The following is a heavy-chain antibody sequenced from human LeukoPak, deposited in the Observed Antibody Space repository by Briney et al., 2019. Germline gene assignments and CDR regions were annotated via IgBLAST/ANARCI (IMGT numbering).Heavy chain of an antibody. Sequence: GGSLRLSCAASGFTFSSYAMSWVRQAPGKGLEWVSAISGSGGSTYYADSVKGWFTISRDNSKNTLYLQMNSLRAEDTAVYYCAKDSSGRQPSTDFDYWGQGTLVTVSS. CDR1: GFTFSSYA. CDR2: ISGSGGST. J-gene: IGHJ4*02. V-gene: IGHV3-23*01. D-gene: IGHD6-19*01. CDR3: AKDSSGRQPSTDFDY.